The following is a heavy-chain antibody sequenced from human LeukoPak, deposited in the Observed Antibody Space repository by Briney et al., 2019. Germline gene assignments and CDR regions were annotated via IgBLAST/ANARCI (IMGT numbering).Heavy chain of an antibody. D-gene: IGHD2-15*01. CDR1: GGSISSGDYY. CDR2: IYYSGST. J-gene: IGHJ4*02. CDR3: ARGVVVAASPDYFDY. V-gene: IGHV4-61*08. Sequence: PSETLSLTCTVSGGSISSGDYYWSWIRQPPGKVLEWIGYIYYSGSTNYNPSLKSRVTISVDTSKNQFSLKLSSVTAADTAVYYCARGVVVAASPDYFDYWGQGTLVTVSS.